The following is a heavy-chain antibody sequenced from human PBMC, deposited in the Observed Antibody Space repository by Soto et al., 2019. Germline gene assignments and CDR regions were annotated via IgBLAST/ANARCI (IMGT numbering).Heavy chain of an antibody. V-gene: IGHV5-51*01. CDR2: IYPGDSDT. J-gene: IGHJ6*02. Sequence: PGECLKISCKGSGYSCTSYWIGRVRQMPGKGLEWMGIIYPGDSDTRYSPSFQGQVTISADKSISTAYLQWSSLKASDTAMYYCARHYSRNDYVWGGYRSDYGMDVWGQGTTVTVSS. CDR3: ARHYSRNDYVWGGYRSDYGMDV. CDR1: GYSCTSYW. D-gene: IGHD3-16*02.